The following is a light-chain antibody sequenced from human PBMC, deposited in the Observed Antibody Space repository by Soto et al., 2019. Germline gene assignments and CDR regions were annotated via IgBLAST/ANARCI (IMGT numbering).Light chain of an antibody. Sequence: QSVLTQPASVSGSPGQSITISCTGTSSDVGGYNYVSWYQQHPVKAPKLMIYDVSNRPSGVSNRFSGSKSRNTASLTISGLQAEDEAYYYCSSYTSSRTLLYVFGTGTKVTVL. CDR1: SSDVGGYNY. J-gene: IGLJ1*01. CDR2: DVS. V-gene: IGLV2-14*01. CDR3: SSYTSSRTLLYV.